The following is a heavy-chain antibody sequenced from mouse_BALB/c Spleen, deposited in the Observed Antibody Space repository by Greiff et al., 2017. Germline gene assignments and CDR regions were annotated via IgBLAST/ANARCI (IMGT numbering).Heavy chain of an antibody. CDR2: ISTYSGNT. J-gene: IGHJ3*01. D-gene: IGHD1-2*01. V-gene: IGHV1-67*01. Sequence: QVHVKQSGPELVRPGVSVKISCKGSGYTFTDYAMHWVKQSHAKSLEWIGVISTYSGNTNYNQKFKGKATMTVDKSSSTAYMELARLTSEDSAIYYCAKGDYGYPWFAYWGQGTLVTVSA. CDR1: GYTFTDYA. CDR3: AKGDYGYPWFAY.